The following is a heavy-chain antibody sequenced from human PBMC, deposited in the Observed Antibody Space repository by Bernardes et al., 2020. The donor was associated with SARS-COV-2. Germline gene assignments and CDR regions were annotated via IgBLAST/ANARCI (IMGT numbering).Heavy chain of an antibody. V-gene: IGHV4-39*01. CDR1: GGSISSSSYY. CDR2: IYYSGRT. Sequence: SETLYLTCTVSGGSISSSSYYWGWLLQPPGKGLEWIGSIYYSGRTYYNPSLKSRVTISVDTSKNQFSLKLSSVTAADTAVYYCARHDYDYDYIWGSYRLYYFDYWGQGTLVTVSS. J-gene: IGHJ4*02. CDR3: ARHDYDYDYIWGSYRLYYFDY. D-gene: IGHD3-16*02.